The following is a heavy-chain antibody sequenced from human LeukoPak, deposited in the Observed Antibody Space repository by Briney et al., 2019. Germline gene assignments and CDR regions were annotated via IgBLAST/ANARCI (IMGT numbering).Heavy chain of an antibody. J-gene: IGHJ4*02. CDR1: GGSISSGGYY. Sequence: SETLSLTCTVSGGSISSGGYYWSWIRQHPGKGLEWIGYIYYSGSTYYNPSLKSRVTISVDTSKNQFSLKLSSVTAADTAVYYCASGLLGYYDSSGPVGYWGQGTLVTVSS. V-gene: IGHV4-31*03. D-gene: IGHD3-22*01. CDR3: ASGLLGYYDSSGPVGY. CDR2: IYYSGST.